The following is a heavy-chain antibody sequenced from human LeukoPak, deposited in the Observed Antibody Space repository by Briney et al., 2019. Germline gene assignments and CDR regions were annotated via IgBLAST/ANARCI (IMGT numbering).Heavy chain of an antibody. J-gene: IGHJ4*02. CDR3: AKRYIANTGPIDY. CDR2: ISGSAQRP. V-gene: IGHV3-23*01. D-gene: IGHD1-1*01. Sequence: QPGGSLRLSCAASGLTFSDYAMSWVRQAPGQGLEWVSGISGSAQRPYYADSVKGRFTISRDNFKRTLYLEMTSLRAEDTAVYYCAKRYIANTGPIDYWGQGTLVTVSS. CDR1: GLTFSDYA.